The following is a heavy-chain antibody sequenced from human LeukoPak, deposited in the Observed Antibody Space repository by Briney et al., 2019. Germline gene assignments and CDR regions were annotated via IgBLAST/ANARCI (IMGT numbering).Heavy chain of an antibody. Sequence: SETLSLTCTVTGGTISSYYWGWIRQPAGKGLEWIGSIYTSGSTNYNPSLKSRVTMSVDTSKNQFSLKLSSVTAADTAVYYCARDRGEHDYGDMDWFDPWGQGTLVTVSS. J-gene: IGHJ5*02. D-gene: IGHD4-17*01. CDR2: IYTSGST. V-gene: IGHV4-4*07. CDR1: GGTISSYY. CDR3: ARDRGEHDYGDMDWFDP.